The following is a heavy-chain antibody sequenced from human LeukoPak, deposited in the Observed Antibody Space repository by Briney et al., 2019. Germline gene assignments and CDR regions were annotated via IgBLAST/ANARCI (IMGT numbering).Heavy chain of an antibody. CDR3: ARDRGYDFWSGPSSGY. CDR2: ISSSSSYI. V-gene: IGHV3-21*01. CDR1: GFTFSSYS. J-gene: IGHJ4*02. Sequence: GGSRRLSCAASGFTFSSYSMNWVRQAPGKGLEWVSSISSSSSYIYYADSVKGRFTISRDNAKNSLYLQMNSLRAEDTAVYYCARDRGYDFWSGPSSGYWGQGTLVTVSS. D-gene: IGHD3-3*01.